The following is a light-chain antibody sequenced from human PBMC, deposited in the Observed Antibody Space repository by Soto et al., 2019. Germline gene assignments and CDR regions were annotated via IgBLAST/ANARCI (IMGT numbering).Light chain of an antibody. J-gene: IGLJ1*01. CDR2: DVS. V-gene: IGLV2-14*01. Sequence: QSALTQPASVSGSPGQSITISCTGTSSDVGGYNYVSWYQQHPGKAPKLMIYDVSNRPSGVSNRFSGSKSGNTASLTISGLQAEDEADYYCSSYTSSSTDYVFGTGTEVNVL. CDR3: SSYTSSSTDYV. CDR1: SSDVGGYNY.